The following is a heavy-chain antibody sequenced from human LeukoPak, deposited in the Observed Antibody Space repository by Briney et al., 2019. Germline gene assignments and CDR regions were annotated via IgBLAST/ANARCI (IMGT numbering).Heavy chain of an antibody. J-gene: IGHJ1*01. CDR2: INPSGGST. V-gene: IGHV1-46*01. Sequence: GASVKVSCKASGYTFTSYYMHWVRQAPGQGLEWMGIINPSGGSTSYAQKLQGRVTMTTDTSTSTAYMELRSLRSDDTAVYYCAREGDTVRYFQHWGQGTLVTVSS. CDR1: GYTFTSYY. D-gene: IGHD5-18*01. CDR3: AREGDTVRYFQH.